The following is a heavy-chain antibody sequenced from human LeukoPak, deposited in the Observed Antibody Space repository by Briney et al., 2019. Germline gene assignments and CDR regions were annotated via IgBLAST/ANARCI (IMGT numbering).Heavy chain of an antibody. J-gene: IGHJ4*02. CDR3: TLYDYRSGSVGAFDY. V-gene: IGHV3-15*01. Sequence: PGGSLRLSCAASGITFSNARMSWVRQAPGRGLEGVGRIKSMTDGGTTDYAAPVKGRFIISSDDSKNTLYLEMNSLKTEDTAVYYCTLYDYRSGSVGAFDYWGQGILVTVSS. D-gene: IGHD3-10*01. CDR2: IKSMTDGGTT. CDR1: GITFSNAR.